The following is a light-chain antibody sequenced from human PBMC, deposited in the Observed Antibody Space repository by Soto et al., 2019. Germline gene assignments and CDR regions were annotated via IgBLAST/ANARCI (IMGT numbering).Light chain of an antibody. CDR1: QSITSY. CDR2: GAS. J-gene: IGKJ2*01. Sequence: DIPMTQSPSSLPASVGDRVTITCRAIQSITSYLNWYQQKPGKAPKLLIYGASTLQSGVPSRFSGSGSGTDFTLTISSLQPEDFATYYCQQSYSTLYTFGQGTKLEIK. CDR3: QQSYSTLYT. V-gene: IGKV1-39*01.